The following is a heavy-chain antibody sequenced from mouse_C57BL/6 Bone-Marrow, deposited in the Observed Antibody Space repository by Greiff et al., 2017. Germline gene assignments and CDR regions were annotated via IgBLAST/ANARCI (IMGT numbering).Heavy chain of an antibody. D-gene: IGHD1-1*01. Sequence: EVQRVESGGDLVKPGGSLKLSCAASGFTFSSYGMSWVRQTPDKRLEWVATISSGGSYTYYPDSVKGRFTISRDNAKNTLYLQMSSLKSEDTAMXYCARRIYYYGYFDYWGQGTTLTVSS. CDR1: GFTFSSYG. CDR2: ISSGGSYT. CDR3: ARRIYYYGYFDY. V-gene: IGHV5-6*01. J-gene: IGHJ2*01.